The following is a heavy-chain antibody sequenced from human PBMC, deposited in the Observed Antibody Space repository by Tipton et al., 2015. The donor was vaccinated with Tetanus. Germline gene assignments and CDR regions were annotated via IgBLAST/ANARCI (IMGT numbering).Heavy chain of an antibody. V-gene: IGHV4-39*01. Sequence: TLSLTCTVSGGSITSSDCFWGWIRQPPGKGLEWIANVHYTGDTYYSPSLQSRVTISVDTSKNQFSLRLSSVTAADTAVYYCARPTLRLVIDSWGQGTLVTVSS. CDR3: ARPTLRLVIDS. CDR1: GGSITSSDCF. CDR2: VHYTGDT. D-gene: IGHD6-6*01. J-gene: IGHJ4*02.